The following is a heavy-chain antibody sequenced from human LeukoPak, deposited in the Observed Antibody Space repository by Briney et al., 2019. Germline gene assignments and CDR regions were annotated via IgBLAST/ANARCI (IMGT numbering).Heavy chain of an antibody. CDR3: AKESGKFDY. V-gene: IGHV3-43*02. CDR1: GLNFDDSA. J-gene: IGHJ4*02. Sequence: RAGGSLRLSCVASGLNFDDSAMHWVRQAPGKGLEWVSLISADGGSTFSADSVKGRFSISRDNSKNCLYLQMNSLRSEDTAMYYCAKESGKFDYWGQGTLVAVSS. CDR2: ISADGGST.